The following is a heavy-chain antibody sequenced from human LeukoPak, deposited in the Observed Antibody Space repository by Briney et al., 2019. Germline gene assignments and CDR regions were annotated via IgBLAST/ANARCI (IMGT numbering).Heavy chain of an antibody. CDR2: VNGDGNIT. V-gene: IGHV3-74*01. J-gene: IGHJ3*02. CDR1: GFTFSSFW. Sequence: GGSLRLSCAASGFTFSSFWMHWVRQAPGKGLVWLSRVNGDGNITTYADSVRGRFTISRDNAKNTLYLQMNSLRAEDTAVYYCPRRGLVPAFDIWGQGTMVSVTS. D-gene: IGHD3-10*02. CDR3: PRRGLVPAFDI.